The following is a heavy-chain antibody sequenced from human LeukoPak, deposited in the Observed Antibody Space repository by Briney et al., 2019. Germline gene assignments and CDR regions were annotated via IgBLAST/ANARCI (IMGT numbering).Heavy chain of an antibody. D-gene: IGHD3-22*01. V-gene: IGHV3-23*01. CDR1: GFTFSNFG. CDR3: AKLSGYVDY. J-gene: IGHJ4*02. Sequence: GGTLRLSCTASGFTFSNFGLSWVRQTPGKGLEWVSTIGANGDTYYADSVKGRFTISRDNSKNTLYLQMNSLRAEDTAVYYCAKLSGYVDYWGQGTLVTVSS. CDR2: IGANGDT.